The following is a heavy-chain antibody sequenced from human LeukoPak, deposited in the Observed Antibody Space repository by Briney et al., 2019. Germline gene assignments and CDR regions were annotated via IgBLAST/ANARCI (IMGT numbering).Heavy chain of an antibody. D-gene: IGHD6-19*01. V-gene: IGHV4-59*01. J-gene: IGHJ4*02. CDR1: GGSISSYY. Sequence: PSETLSLTCTVSGGSISSYYWSWIRQPPGKGLEWIGYIYYSGSTNYNPSLKSRVTISVDTSKNQFSLKLSSVTAADTAVYYCASGIAVAGLVYWGQGTLVTVSS. CDR2: IYYSGST. CDR3: ASGIAVAGLVY.